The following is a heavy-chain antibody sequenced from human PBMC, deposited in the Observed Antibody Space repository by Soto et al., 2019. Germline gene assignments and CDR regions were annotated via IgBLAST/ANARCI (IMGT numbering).Heavy chain of an antibody. J-gene: IGHJ6*02. D-gene: IGHD1-1*01. V-gene: IGHV3-74*01. CDR3: VRGTPTPGLDI. Sequence: PGGSLRLSCAASRFMFSSYWMHWVRQAPGKGLVWVSRINSDGGTTNYVDSVRGRFSTSRDSTRNSLYLNMDSLRVEDTATYYCVRGTPTPGLDIWGRGTTVTVSS. CDR2: INSDGGTT. CDR1: RFMFSSYW.